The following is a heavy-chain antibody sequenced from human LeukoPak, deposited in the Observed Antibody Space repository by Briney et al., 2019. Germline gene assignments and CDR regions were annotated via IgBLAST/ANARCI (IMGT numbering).Heavy chain of an antibody. CDR3: ARAGKAPGMAVAGVPDY. Sequence: GGSLRLSCAASGFTFSSYSMNWVRQAPGKGLEWVSSISSSSSYIYYADSVKGRFTISRDNAKNSLYLQMNSLRAEDTAVYYCARAGKAPGMAVAGVPDYWGQGTLVTVSS. D-gene: IGHD6-19*01. J-gene: IGHJ4*02. CDR1: GFTFSSYS. CDR2: ISSSSSYI. V-gene: IGHV3-21*01.